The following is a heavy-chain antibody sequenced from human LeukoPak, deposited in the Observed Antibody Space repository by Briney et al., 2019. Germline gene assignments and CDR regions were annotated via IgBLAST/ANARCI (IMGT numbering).Heavy chain of an antibody. CDR1: GFTFDDYA. Sequence: GGSLRLSCAASGFTFDDYAMHWVRQAPGKGLEWVSGISWNSGSIGYADSVKGRFTISRDNAKNSLYLQMNSLRAEDTALYYSAKDGYYDSSGAVDYWGQGTLVTVSS. CDR3: AKDGYYDSSGAVDY. J-gene: IGHJ4*02. V-gene: IGHV3-9*01. CDR2: ISWNSGSI. D-gene: IGHD3-22*01.